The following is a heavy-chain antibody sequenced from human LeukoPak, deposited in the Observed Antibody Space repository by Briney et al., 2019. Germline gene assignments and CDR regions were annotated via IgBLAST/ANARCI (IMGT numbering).Heavy chain of an antibody. Sequence: GGSLRLSCAASGFTFSSFAMSWVRQAPGKGLEWVSAVSGSGGSTYYADSVKGRFTISRDNSKNTLYLQMNSLRAEDTAVYYCAKLSPSIAAAGTPGYYFDYWGQGTLVTVSS. D-gene: IGHD6-13*01. CDR2: VSGSGGST. V-gene: IGHV3-23*01. CDR1: GFTFSSFA. CDR3: AKLSPSIAAAGTPGYYFDY. J-gene: IGHJ4*02.